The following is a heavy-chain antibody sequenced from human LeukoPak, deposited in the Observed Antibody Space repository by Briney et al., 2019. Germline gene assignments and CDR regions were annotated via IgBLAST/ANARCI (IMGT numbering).Heavy chain of an antibody. Sequence: GGSLRLSCAASGFTFSDYYMSWIRQAPGKGLEWVSGISWNSGSIGYADSVKGRFTISRDNAKNSLYLQMNSLRAEDMALYYCAKDVHIVATLGFDYWGQGTLVTVSS. V-gene: IGHV3-9*03. CDR2: ISWNSGSI. CDR1: GFTFSDYY. CDR3: AKDVHIVATLGFDY. D-gene: IGHD5-12*01. J-gene: IGHJ4*02.